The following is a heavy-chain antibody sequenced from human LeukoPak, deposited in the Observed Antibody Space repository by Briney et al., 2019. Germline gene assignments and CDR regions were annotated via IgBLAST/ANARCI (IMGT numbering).Heavy chain of an antibody. CDR3: AREEERIAIFGVTNSRFDY. D-gene: IGHD3-3*01. V-gene: IGHV1-69*13. CDR1: GGTFSSYA. J-gene: IGHJ4*02. CDR2: IMPIFDTA. Sequence: SVKVSCKASGGTFSSYAISWVRQAPGQGLEWMGGIMPIFDTADYAQKFQGRITITADESMSTVYMELSSLRSEDTAVYYCAREEERIAIFGVTNSRFDYWGQGTLVTVSS.